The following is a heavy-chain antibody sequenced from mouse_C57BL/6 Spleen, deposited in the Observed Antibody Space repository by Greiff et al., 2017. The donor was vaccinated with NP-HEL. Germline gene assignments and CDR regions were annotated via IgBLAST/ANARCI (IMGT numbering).Heavy chain of an antibody. CDR3: VRQGTVLDY. V-gene: IGHV10-1*01. J-gene: IGHJ2*01. CDR1: GFSFNTYA. CDR2: IRSKSNNYAT. Sequence: EVKVVESGGGLVQPKGSLKLSCAASGFSFNTYAMNWVRQAPGKGLEWVARIRSKSNNYATYYADSVKDRFTISRDDSESMLYLQMNNLKTEDTAMYYCVRQGTVLDYWGQGTTLTVSS. D-gene: IGHD4-1*01.